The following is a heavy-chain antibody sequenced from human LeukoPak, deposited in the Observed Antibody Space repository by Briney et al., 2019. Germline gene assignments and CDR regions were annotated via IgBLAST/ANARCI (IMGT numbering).Heavy chain of an antibody. CDR1: GYTFTSYY. D-gene: IGHD6-13*01. V-gene: IGHV1-24*01. CDR3: ATAPGYSSPGRGMDV. CDR2: FDPEDGET. Sequence: ASVKVSCKASGYTFTSYYMHWVRQAPGKGLEWMGGFDPEDGETIYAQKFQGRVTMTEDTSTDTAYMELSSLRSEDTAVYYCATAPGYSSPGRGMDVWGQGTTVTVSS. J-gene: IGHJ6*02.